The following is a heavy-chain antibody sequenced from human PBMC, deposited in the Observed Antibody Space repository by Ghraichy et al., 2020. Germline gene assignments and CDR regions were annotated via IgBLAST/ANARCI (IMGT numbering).Heavy chain of an antibody. CDR1: GITFSSYS. V-gene: IGHV3-48*02. J-gene: IGHJ6*02. CDR3: ATTHFSNYNYGVDV. D-gene: IGHD3-3*02. CDR2: ISSSGSIK. Sequence: GGSLRLSCAAPGITFSSYSMNWVRQAPGKGLEWVSYISSSGSIKHHADSVRGRFTISRDNGKNSLYLQMNSLRDEDTAVYYCATTHFSNYNYGVDVWGQGTTVPVTS.